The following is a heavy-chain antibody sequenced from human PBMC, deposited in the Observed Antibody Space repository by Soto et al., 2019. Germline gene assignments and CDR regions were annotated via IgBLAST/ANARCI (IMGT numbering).Heavy chain of an antibody. Sequence: QVQLVESGGGLVKPGGSLRLSCAASGFTFSDFYMSWIRQAPGKGLEWVSYISGSGSTIYYADSVKGRFTISRDHGKNSQYVQMNSLRVEDTAVYYCASGYKFGSYWGQGTLVTVSS. CDR1: GFTFSDFY. D-gene: IGHD1-20*01. CDR3: ASGYKFGSY. CDR2: ISGSGSTI. J-gene: IGHJ4*02. V-gene: IGHV3-11*01.